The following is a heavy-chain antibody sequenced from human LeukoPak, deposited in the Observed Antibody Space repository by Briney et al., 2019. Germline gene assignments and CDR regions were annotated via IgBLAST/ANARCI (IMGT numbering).Heavy chain of an antibody. CDR2: ISSSSSTI. V-gene: IGHV3-48*01. CDR3: ARFVGACSGGSCYSDY. CDR1: GFTFSSYS. J-gene: IGHJ4*02. Sequence: GGSLRLSCAASGFTFSSYSMNWVRQAPGKGLEWVSYISSSSSTIYYADSVKGRFTISRDNAKNSLYLQMNSLRAEDTAVYYCARFVGACSGGSCYSDYWGQGTLVTVSS. D-gene: IGHD2-15*01.